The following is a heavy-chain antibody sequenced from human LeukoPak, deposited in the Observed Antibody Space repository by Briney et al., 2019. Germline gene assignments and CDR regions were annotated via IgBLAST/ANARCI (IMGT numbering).Heavy chain of an antibody. Sequence: SCKASGYTFTSYYMHWVRQAPGQGLEWVGRIKSKLDGGTADYGAPLKGRFTITRDDSKRTLYLQMNNLKTEDTAVYYCTRSSTNTAGGQGILATAPS. CDR2: IKSKLDGGTA. V-gene: IGHV3-15*01. D-gene: IGHD2-2*02. CDR3: TRSSTNTA. J-gene: IGHJ4*02. CDR1: GYTFTSYY.